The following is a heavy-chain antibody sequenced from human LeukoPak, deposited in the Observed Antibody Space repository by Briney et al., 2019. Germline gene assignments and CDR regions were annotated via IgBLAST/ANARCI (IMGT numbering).Heavy chain of an antibody. V-gene: IGHV3-30*02. D-gene: IGHD5-12*01. Sequence: GGSLRLSCAASGFTFDDYGMSWVRQAPGKGLEWVTFIRYDGSYNYYADSVKGRFTISRDNSKSTLYLQMNSLRAEDTAVYYCAKDGRAYTGYDCYYFDFWGQGTLVTVSS. CDR3: AKDGRAYTGYDCYYFDF. CDR1: GFTFDDYG. J-gene: IGHJ4*02. CDR2: IRYDGSYN.